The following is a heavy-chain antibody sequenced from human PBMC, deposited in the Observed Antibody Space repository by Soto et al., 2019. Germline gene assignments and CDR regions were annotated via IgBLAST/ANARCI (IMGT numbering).Heavy chain of an antibody. CDR2: IYPGDSDN. D-gene: IGHD2-8*01. CDR1: GYSFTSYW. CDR3: WSRDYSAIDI. J-gene: IGHJ3*02. V-gene: IGHV5-51*01. Sequence: GESLGLSCQGSGYSFTSYWIGWVRQMPGKGLEWMGIIYPGDSDNRYSPSFQGQVTISADKSISTAYLQWSSLKASEYCTNNCWSRDYSAIDIWGQGTRVTVSS.